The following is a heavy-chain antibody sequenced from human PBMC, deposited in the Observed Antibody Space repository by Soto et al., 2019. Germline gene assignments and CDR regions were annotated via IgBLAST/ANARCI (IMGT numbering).Heavy chain of an antibody. CDR3: ARQGSRAFDI. CDR2: FYYSGSA. Sequence: SDTMPQTCTTAGGTTSTSVYFCGLIRQPPGRGLEWMANFYYSGSAYFNPSLKSRVSTSVDTSKNQFSLKLRSVTAADTAVYYCARQGSRAFDIWGQGTMVT. J-gene: IGHJ3*02. CDR1: GGTTSTSVYF. V-gene: IGHV4-39*01. D-gene: IGHD2-15*01.